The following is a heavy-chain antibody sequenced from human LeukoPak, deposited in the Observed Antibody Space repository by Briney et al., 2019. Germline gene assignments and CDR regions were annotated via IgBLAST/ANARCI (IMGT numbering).Heavy chain of an antibody. CDR2: ISYDGSNK. Sequence: GGSLRLSCAASGFTVSSNYMSWVRQAPGKGLEWVAVISYDGSNKYYADSVKGRFTISRDNSKNTLYLQMNSLRAEDTAVYYCARDHGTYYYGSGSCDYWGQGTLVTVSS. J-gene: IGHJ4*02. CDR1: GFTVSSNY. D-gene: IGHD3-10*01. CDR3: ARDHGTYYYGSGSCDY. V-gene: IGHV3-30-3*01.